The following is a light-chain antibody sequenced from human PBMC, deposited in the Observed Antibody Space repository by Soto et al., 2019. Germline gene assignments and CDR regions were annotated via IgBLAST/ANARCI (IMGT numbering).Light chain of an antibody. J-gene: IGKJ4*01. CDR3: QHRSSWPPKLT. CDR2: DAS. CDR1: QSVSSY. Sequence: EIVLTQSPATLSLSPGERATLSCRASQSVSSYLAWYQQKPGQAPRLLIYDASNRATGIPARFSGSGSGTDFTLTISSLEPADFAVYYCQHRSSWPPKLTFGGGTKVEIK. V-gene: IGKV3-11*01.